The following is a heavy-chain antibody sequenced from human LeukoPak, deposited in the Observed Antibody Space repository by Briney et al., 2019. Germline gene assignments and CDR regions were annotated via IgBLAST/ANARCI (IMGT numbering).Heavy chain of an antibody. D-gene: IGHD6-13*01. CDR1: GFTFSSYS. CDR3: ASPGIAAAVRNWFDP. J-gene: IGHJ5*02. CDR2: ISSSSSYI. Sequence: GGSLRLSCAASGFTFSSYSMNWVRQAPGKGLEWVSSISSSSSYIYYADSVKGRFTISRDNAKNSLYLQMSSLRAEDTAVYYCASPGIAAAVRNWFDPWGQGTLVTVSS. V-gene: IGHV3-21*01.